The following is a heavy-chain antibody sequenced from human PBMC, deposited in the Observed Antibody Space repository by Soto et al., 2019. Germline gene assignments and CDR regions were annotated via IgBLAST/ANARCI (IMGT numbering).Heavy chain of an antibody. J-gene: IGHJ4*02. D-gene: IGHD1-26*01. CDR1: GFTFSNFW. CDR2: INSDGSDS. Sequence: GGSLRLSCAASGFTFSNFWMHWVRQAPGKGLVWVSHINSDGSDSTYADSVKGRFTISRDDAKNTLYLQMNSLRAEDTAVYFCVRDDPGLGMDYWGLGTLVTV. CDR3: VRDDPGLGMDY. V-gene: IGHV3-74*01.